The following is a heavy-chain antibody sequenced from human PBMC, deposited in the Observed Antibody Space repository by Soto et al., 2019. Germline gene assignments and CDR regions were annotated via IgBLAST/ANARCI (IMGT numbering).Heavy chain of an antibody. J-gene: IGHJ4*02. V-gene: IGHV3-11*01. D-gene: IGHD3-10*01. CDR2: ISGGGTTM. CDR3: AGDPYYYGSAF. Sequence: LRLSCAASGFRFSDHYVTWIRQAPGKGLEWVSKISGGGTTMYYADSVKGRFTVSRDNAKNSLYLQMNSLRAEDTAVYYCAGDPYYYGSAFWGQGALVTVSS. CDR1: GFRFSDHY.